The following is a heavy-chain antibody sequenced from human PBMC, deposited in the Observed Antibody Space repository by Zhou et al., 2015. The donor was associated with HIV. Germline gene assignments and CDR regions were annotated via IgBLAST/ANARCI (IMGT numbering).Heavy chain of an antibody. CDR1: GGTLMNYA. CDR2: VIPSFSTT. Sequence: QVQLVQSGAEVKRPGSSVKVSCKASGGTLMNYAITWVRQAPGQGLEWMGGVIPSFSTTNYAPKFQGRATITADASTQTAYLELRSLTSGDTAVYYCARPSLGAFDIWGQGTMVTVSS. V-gene: IGHV1-69*01. CDR3: ARPSLGAFDI. J-gene: IGHJ3*02.